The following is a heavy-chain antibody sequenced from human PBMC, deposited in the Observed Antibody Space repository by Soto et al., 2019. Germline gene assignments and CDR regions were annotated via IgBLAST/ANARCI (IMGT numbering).Heavy chain of an antibody. V-gene: IGHV3-9*01. J-gene: IGHJ4*02. D-gene: IGHD3-10*01. CDR1: GFTFDDYA. CDR2: ISWNSGSI. Sequence: EVQLVESGGGLVQPGRSLRLSCAASGFTFDDYAMHWVRQAPGKGLEWVSGISWNSGSIGYADSVKGRFTISRDNAKNSLYLQMNRLRAEDTALYYCAKDIRRSAVGFDYWGQGTLVTVSS. CDR3: AKDIRRSAVGFDY.